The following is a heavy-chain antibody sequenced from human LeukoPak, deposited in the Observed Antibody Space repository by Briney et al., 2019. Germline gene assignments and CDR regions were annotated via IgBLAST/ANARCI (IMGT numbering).Heavy chain of an antibody. V-gene: IGHV3-9*01. CDR1: GFTFDDYA. CDR3: ARTYYGSGSYYPYNDY. J-gene: IGHJ4*02. Sequence: PGGSLRLSCAASGFTFDDYAMRWVRQVPGKGLEWVSGISWNRDYIGYADSVKGRFTISRDNAKNSLYLQMNSLRAEDTAVYYCARTYYGSGSYYPYNDYWGQGTLVTVSS. D-gene: IGHD3-10*01. CDR2: ISWNRDYI.